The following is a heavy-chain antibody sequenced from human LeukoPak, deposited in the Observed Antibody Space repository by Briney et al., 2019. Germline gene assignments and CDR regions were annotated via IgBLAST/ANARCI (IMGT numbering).Heavy chain of an antibody. J-gene: IGHJ5*02. Sequence: ASVKVSCKASGYTFTGYYIHWVRLAPGQGLEWMGWIKPDSGGTKYLQKFQDRVTMTRDTSISIAYMELNRLRSDDTAVYFSARGPFRNVHTEMVASRFDPWGQGTLVTVSS. V-gene: IGHV1-2*02. CDR3: ARGPFRNVHTEMVASRFDP. D-gene: IGHD5-18*01. CDR2: IKPDSGGT. CDR1: GYTFTGYY.